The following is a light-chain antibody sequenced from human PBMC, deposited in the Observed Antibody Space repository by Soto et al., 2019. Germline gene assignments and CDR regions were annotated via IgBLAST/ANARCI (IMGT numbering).Light chain of an antibody. Sequence: EIVLTQSPGTLSLSPRERATLSCRASQSVSSSYLAWYQQKPGQAPRLLIYGVSIRATGIPDRFSGSGSGTDFTITISRLEPEDFAVYYCQQYGSSPPGLTFGGETKVEIK. J-gene: IGKJ4*01. V-gene: IGKV3-20*01. CDR1: QSVSSSY. CDR3: QQYGSSPPGLT. CDR2: GVS.